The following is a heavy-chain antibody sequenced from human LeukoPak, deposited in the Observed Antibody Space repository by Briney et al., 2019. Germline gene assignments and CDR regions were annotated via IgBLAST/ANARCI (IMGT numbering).Heavy chain of an antibody. CDR2: ISGSGGST. V-gene: IGHV3-23*01. Sequence: GGSLRLSCAASGFTFSSYAMSWVRQAPGKGLEWVSAISGSGGSTYYADSVKGRFTISRDNSKNTLYLQMNSLRAEDTAIYYCARSNYYDSSGYYYGLDYWGQGTLVTVSS. CDR1: GFTFSSYA. CDR3: ARSNYYDSSGYYYGLDY. D-gene: IGHD3-22*01. J-gene: IGHJ4*02.